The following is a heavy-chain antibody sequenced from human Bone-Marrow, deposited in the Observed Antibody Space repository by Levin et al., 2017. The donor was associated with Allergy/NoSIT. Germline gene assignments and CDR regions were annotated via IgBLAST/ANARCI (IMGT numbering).Heavy chain of an antibody. D-gene: IGHD3-16*02. CDR2: IWYDGSNK. CDR1: GFTFSSYG. Sequence: PGGSLRLSCAASGFTFSSYGMHWVRQAPGKGLEWVAVIWYDGSNKYYADSVKGRFTISRDNSKNTLYLQMNSLRAEDTAVYYCAREGIGGLHLGELSLSRRGAFDIWGQGTMVTVSS. CDR3: AREGIGGLHLGELSLSRRGAFDI. J-gene: IGHJ3*02. V-gene: IGHV3-33*01.